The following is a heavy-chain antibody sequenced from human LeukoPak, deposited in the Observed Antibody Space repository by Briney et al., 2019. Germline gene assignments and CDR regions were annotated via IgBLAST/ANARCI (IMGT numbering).Heavy chain of an antibody. CDR2: INHSGST. Sequence: PSETLSLTCAVYGGSFSGYYWSWIRQPPGKGLEWIGEINHSGSTNYNPSLKSRVTISVDTSKNQFSLKLSSVTAADTAVYYCARRGYSYGYIYWGQGTLVTVSS. CDR3: ARRGYSYGYIY. J-gene: IGHJ4*02. CDR1: GGSFSGYY. D-gene: IGHD5-18*01. V-gene: IGHV4-34*01.